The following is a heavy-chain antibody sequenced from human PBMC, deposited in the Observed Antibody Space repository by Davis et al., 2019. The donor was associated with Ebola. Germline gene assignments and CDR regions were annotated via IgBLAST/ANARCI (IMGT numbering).Heavy chain of an antibody. CDR3: ARDLRTTIYGMDV. CDR1: GDSVSSNRAT. J-gene: IGHJ6*02. V-gene: IGHV6-1*01. CDR2: TYYRSKWSN. Sequence: MPSETLSLTCAISGDSVSSNRATWNWIRQSPSGGLEWLGRTYYRSKWSNDYAVSVKSRITINPDTSKNQFSLQLNSVTPEDTAVYYCARDLRTTIYGMDVWGQGTTVTVSS. D-gene: IGHD4-11*01.